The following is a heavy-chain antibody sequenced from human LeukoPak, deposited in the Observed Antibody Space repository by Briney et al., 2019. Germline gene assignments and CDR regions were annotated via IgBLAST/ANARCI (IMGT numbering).Heavy chain of an antibody. D-gene: IGHD3-10*01. CDR3: ARVAIMVRGVNLFHQ. CDR2: IIPIFGTA. V-gene: IGHV1-69*13. Sequence: SVKVSCKASGGTFSSYAISWVRQAPGQGLEWMGGIIPIFGTANYAQKFQGRVTITADESTSTAYMELSSLRSEDTAVFYCARVAIMVRGVNLFHQWGQGTLVTVSS. J-gene: IGHJ1*01. CDR1: GGTFSSYA.